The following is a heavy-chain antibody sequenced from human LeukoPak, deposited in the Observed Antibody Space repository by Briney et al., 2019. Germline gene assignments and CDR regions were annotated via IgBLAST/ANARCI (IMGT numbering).Heavy chain of an antibody. CDR2: IWYDGSNT. Sequence: GGSLRLSCVSAVFTYSSYGMHWVRQAPGKELEWVAVIWYDGSNTYYAESVKGRFNISRDNSKNTLSLQMNSLRAEDTAVYYCARGIDYTVTTSYYFEYWGQGTLVTVSS. D-gene: IGHD4-17*01. V-gene: IGHV3-33*01. J-gene: IGHJ4*02. CDR3: ARGIDYTVTTSYYFEY. CDR1: VFTYSSYG.